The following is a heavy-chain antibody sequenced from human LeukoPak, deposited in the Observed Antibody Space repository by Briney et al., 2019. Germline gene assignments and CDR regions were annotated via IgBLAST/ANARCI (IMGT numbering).Heavy chain of an antibody. V-gene: IGHV3-30*04. D-gene: IGHD3-22*01. CDR3: ASDSSGWLVL. CDR1: GFTFSSYA. CDR2: ISYDGSNK. Sequence: QPGRSLRLSCAASGFTFSSYAMHWVRQAPGKGLEWVAVISYDGSNKYYADSVKGRFTISRDNSKNTLYLQMNSLRAEDTAVYYCASDSSGWLVLWGQGTLVTVSS. J-gene: IGHJ4*02.